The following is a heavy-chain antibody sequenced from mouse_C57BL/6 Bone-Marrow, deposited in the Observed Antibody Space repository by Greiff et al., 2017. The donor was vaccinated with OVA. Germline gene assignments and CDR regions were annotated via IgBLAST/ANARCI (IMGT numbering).Heavy chain of an antibody. V-gene: IGHV1-82*01. Sequence: QVQLQQSGPELVKPGASVKISCKASGYAFSSYWMNWVKQRPGQGLEWIGRIYPGDGDTNYNGKFKGKATLTAAKSSSTAYMQLSSLTSEDAAVYCCARGFSPYWDIDVWGTGTTVTVSS. J-gene: IGHJ1*03. D-gene: IGHD6-2*01. CDR2: IYPGDGDT. CDR3: ARGFSPYWDIDV. CDR1: GYAFSSYW.